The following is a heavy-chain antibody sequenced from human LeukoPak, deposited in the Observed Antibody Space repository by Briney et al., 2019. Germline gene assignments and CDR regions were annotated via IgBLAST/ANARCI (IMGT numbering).Heavy chain of an antibody. D-gene: IGHD5-18*01. J-gene: IGHJ4*02. Sequence: SETLSLTCAVYGGSFSGYCWSWIRQPPGKGLEWIGEINHSGSTNYNPSLKSRVTISVDTSKNQFSLKLSSVTAADTAVYYCARGLGIQLWTTISDYFDYWGQGTLVTVSS. V-gene: IGHV4-34*01. CDR2: INHSGST. CDR1: GGSFSGYC. CDR3: ARGLGIQLWTTISDYFDY.